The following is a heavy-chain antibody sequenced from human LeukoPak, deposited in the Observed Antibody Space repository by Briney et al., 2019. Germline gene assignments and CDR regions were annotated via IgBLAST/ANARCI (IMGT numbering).Heavy chain of an antibody. D-gene: IGHD3-22*01. CDR1: GFTFSSYW. J-gene: IGHJ4*02. CDR2: IKQDGSVK. CDR3: ARVGYYYHY. V-gene: IGHV3-7*01. Sequence: GGSLRLSCAASGFTFSSYWMSWVRQAPGKGLEWVANIKQDGSVKWYVDSVKGRFTISRDNAKNSLYLQMNSLRAEDTALYYCARVGYYYHYWGQGTLVTVSS.